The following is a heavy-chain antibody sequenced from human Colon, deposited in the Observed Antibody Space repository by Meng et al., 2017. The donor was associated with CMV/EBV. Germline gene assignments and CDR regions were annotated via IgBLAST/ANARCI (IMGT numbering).Heavy chain of an antibody. CDR2: IRFDGKTD. Sequence: GESLKISCTGFGFTFAGYGIHWVRQAPAKGLEWLTFIRFDGKTDHYAESVKGRFTISRDNSKNTAYLQIDDLRVEDTAMYYCAKDSSYRYMWGYPDSVNMWGEGTMVTVSS. D-gene: IGHD5-12*01. CDR3: AKDSSYRYMWGYPDSVNM. J-gene: IGHJ3*02. CDR1: GFTFAGYG. V-gene: IGHV3-30*02.